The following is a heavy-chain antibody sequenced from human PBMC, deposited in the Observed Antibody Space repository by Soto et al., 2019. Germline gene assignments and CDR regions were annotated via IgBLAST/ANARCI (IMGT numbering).Heavy chain of an antibody. CDR3: ARVQYYDFWSGYYREKNWFDP. V-gene: IGHV4-34*01. Sequence: SETLSLTCAVYGGSFSGYYWSWIRQPPGKGLEWIGEINHSGSTNYNPSLKSRVTISVDTSKNQFSLKLSSVTAADTAVYYCARVQYYDFWSGYYREKNWFDPWGQGTLVTVS. J-gene: IGHJ5*02. CDR1: GGSFSGYY. CDR2: INHSGST. D-gene: IGHD3-3*01.